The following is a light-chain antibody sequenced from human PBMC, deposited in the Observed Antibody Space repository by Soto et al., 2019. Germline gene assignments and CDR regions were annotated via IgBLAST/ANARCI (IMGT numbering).Light chain of an antibody. CDR2: DAY. CDR1: QSVGGY. CDR3: QQRGKWPST. Sequence: EIVMTQSPATLSVSLGERATLSCRASQSVGGYLAWYQQRPGQVPRLLIYDAYTRATGVGARFTGSGSATDFSLTITSLEPEDFAVYYCQQRGKWPSTFGPGTKVEMK. J-gene: IGKJ2*02. V-gene: IGKV3-11*01.